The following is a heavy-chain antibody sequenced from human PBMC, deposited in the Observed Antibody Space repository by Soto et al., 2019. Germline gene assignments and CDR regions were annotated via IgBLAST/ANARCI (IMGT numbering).Heavy chain of an antibody. V-gene: IGHV3-23*01. D-gene: IGHD1-26*01. J-gene: IGHJ4*02. Sequence: EVQLLESGGGLVQPGGSLRLSCAASGFTFSTYAMSWVRQAPGKGLEWVSAISGSGDTTYYANSVKGRFTISRDNSKNALYLQMDSLRGADTAGYYCAKGSSGPHDYWGQGTLVTVSS. CDR1: GFTFSTYA. CDR2: ISGSGDTT. CDR3: AKGSSGPHDY.